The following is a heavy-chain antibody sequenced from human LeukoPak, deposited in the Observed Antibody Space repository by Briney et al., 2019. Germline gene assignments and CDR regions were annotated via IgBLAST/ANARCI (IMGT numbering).Heavy chain of an antibody. J-gene: IGHJ4*02. CDR1: GFTFRNYA. CDR2: ISYDGNDK. CDR3: ASLRGYRNGQQQYYFDY. V-gene: IGHV3-30*03. D-gene: IGHD3-10*01. Sequence: GGSLRLSGAAPGFTFRNYARQWVRQAPGKGLEWVAIISYDGNDKYYADSVKGRFTISRDNSKKTLHLQMNSLRAEDTAMYYCASLRGYRNGQQQYYFDYWGQGTLVTVSS.